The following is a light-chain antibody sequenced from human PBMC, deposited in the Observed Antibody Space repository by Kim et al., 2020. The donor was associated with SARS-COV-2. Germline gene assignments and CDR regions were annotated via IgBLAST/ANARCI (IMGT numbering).Light chain of an antibody. CDR3: QKYDSGPYT. Sequence: SESVGDRVTITCRASQGISNYLAWYQQKPGKVPRLMIYGTSTLQSGVPFRFRGSGSGTDFTLTITSLQPEDVATYYCQKYDSGPYTFGQGTKLEIK. J-gene: IGKJ2*01. CDR2: GTS. CDR1: QGISNY. V-gene: IGKV1-27*01.